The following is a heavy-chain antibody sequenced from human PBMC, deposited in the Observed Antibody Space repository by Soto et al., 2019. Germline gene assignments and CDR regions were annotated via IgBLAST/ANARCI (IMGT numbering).Heavy chain of an antibody. CDR1: GGSISSYY. D-gene: IGHD6-13*01. Sequence: SETLSLTCTVSGGSISSYYWSWIRQPPGKGLEWIGYIYYSGSTNYNPSLKSRVTISVDTSKNQFSLKLSSVTAADTAVYYCARHASRGYSSSWYFDDWGQGTMVTVSS. CDR2: IYYSGST. CDR3: ARHASRGYSSSWYFDD. J-gene: IGHJ4*02. V-gene: IGHV4-59*01.